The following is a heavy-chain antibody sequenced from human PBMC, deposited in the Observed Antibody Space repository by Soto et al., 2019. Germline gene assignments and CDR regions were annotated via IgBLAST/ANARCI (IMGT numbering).Heavy chain of an antibody. D-gene: IGHD2-15*01. J-gene: IGHJ6*02. V-gene: IGHV1-69*13. CDR2: IIPISGTT. CDR1: GYTFSGYY. Sequence: SVKVSCKASGYTFSGYYIHWVRQAPGHGLEWMGGIIPISGTTYYTQKFQGRVTITADEPTSTAFMELSSLKSEDTAVFYCARGYCSGGNCYSGMDVWGQGTMVTVSS. CDR3: ARGYCSGGNCYSGMDV.